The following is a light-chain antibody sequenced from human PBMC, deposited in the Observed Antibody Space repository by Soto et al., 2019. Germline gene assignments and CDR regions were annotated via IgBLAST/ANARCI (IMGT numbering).Light chain of an antibody. J-gene: IGKJ2*01. CDR1: QSIGDS. CDR3: QHYDSYSYD. Sequence: DIQMTQSPSTLSTHVGDRVTITCRASQSIGDSLAWYQQKLGKAPKLLIYKVSILESGVPSRFSGSGSGTEFTLTINSLQPDDFATYFCQHYDSYSYDFGQGTKLEIK. CDR2: KVS. V-gene: IGKV1-5*03.